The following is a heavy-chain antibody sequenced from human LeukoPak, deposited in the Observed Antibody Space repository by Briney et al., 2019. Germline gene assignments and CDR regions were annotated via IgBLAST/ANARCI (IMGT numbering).Heavy chain of an antibody. V-gene: IGHV3-21*01. CDR2: ISSSSSYI. D-gene: IGHD5-12*01. Sequence: GGSLRLSCTAFGFTFGDYAMSWVRQAPGKGLEWVSSISSSSSYIYYADSVKGRFTISRDNAKNSLYLQMNSLRAEDTAVYYCARDFLDSGHGDWFDPWGQGTLVTVSS. J-gene: IGHJ5*02. CDR1: GFTFGDYA. CDR3: ARDFLDSGHGDWFDP.